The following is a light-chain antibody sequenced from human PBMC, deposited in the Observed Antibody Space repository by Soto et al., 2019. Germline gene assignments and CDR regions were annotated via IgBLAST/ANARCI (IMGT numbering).Light chain of an antibody. V-gene: IGKV3-15*01. CDR2: DAS. Sequence: EIVMTQSPATLSVSPGERATLSCRASQSVSSNLAWYQQKPGQTPRLLIYDASSRATGIPARFSGSGSGTDFTLTISSVQSEDFAVYYCQQYNNWPLTFGGGTNVEIK. CDR3: QQYNNWPLT. J-gene: IGKJ4*01. CDR1: QSVSSN.